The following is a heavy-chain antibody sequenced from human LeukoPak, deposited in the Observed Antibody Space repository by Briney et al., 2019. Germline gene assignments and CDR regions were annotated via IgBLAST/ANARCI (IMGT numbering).Heavy chain of an antibody. Sequence: GASVKVSCKASGYTFTGYYMHWVRQAPGQGLEWMGWINPNSGGTNYAQKFQGRVTMTRDTSISTAYMELSRLRSDDTAVYYCAVVVPAARGYYFDYWGRGTLVTVSS. CDR3: AVVVPAARGYYFDY. CDR2: INPNSGGT. V-gene: IGHV1-2*02. J-gene: IGHJ4*02. CDR1: GYTFTGYY. D-gene: IGHD2-2*01.